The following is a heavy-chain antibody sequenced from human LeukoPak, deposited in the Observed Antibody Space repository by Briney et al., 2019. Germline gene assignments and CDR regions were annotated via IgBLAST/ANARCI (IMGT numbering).Heavy chain of an antibody. J-gene: IGHJ4*02. Sequence: GGSLRLSCAASGFTFSSYSMNWVRQAPGKGLEWVSSISSSSSYIYYADSVKGRFTISRENAKNSLYLQMNSLRAEDTAVYYCARERIAVAGTGLDLDYWGQGTLVTVSS. CDR2: ISSSSSYI. CDR3: ARERIAVAGTGLDLDY. V-gene: IGHV3-21*04. CDR1: GFTFSSYS. D-gene: IGHD6-19*01.